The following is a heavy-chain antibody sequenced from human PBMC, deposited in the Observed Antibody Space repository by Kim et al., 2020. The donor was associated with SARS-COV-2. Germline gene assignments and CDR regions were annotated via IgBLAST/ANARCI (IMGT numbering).Heavy chain of an antibody. CDR2: INHSGST. V-gene: IGHV4-34*01. D-gene: IGHD1-26*01. CDR3: ARGSPHSGSRKRKMGYNWFDP. J-gene: IGHJ5*02. CDR1: GGSFSGYY. Sequence: SETLSLTCAVYGGSFSGYYWSWIRQPPGKGLEWIGEINHSGSTNYNPSLKSRVTISVDTSKNQFSLKLSSVTAADTAVYYCARGSPHSGSRKRKMGYNWFDPWGQGTLVTVSS.